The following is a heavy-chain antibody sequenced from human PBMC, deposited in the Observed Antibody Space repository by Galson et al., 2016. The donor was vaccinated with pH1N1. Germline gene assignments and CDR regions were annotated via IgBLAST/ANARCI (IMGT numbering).Heavy chain of an antibody. CDR2: ISSNGGST. CDR3: ARKSGYCSGGNCYYDS. D-gene: IGHD2-15*01. CDR1: GFTFSISA. J-gene: IGHJ4*02. V-gene: IGHV3-64*01. Sequence: SLRLSCAASGFTFSISAMHWVRQAPGKGLEYVSAISSNGGSTYYANSLKDRFSISRDNSKNTLYLQMGSLRAEDMAVYYCARKSGYCSGGNCYYDSWGQGTLVTVSS.